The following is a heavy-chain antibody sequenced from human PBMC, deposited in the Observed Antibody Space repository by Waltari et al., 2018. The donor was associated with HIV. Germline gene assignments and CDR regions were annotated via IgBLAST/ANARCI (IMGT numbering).Heavy chain of an antibody. CDR1: GLNFSSSA. V-gene: IGHV1-58*03. CDR2: LVVGRGNT. D-gene: IGHD3-16*01. Sequence: QMQVVQSGPEVRKPGTSVKVSCQASGLNFSSSAVQWVRQARGQRLEWMGWLVVGRGNTNYAQKFRDSLTVTRDTSTSTAYMELTSLRSEDTAVYYCAAGLGYLVVPYWGQGTLVTVSS. J-gene: IGHJ4*02. CDR3: AAGLGYLVVPY.